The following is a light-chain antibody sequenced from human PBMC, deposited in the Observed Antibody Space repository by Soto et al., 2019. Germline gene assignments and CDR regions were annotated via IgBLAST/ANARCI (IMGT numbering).Light chain of an antibody. J-gene: IGKJ5*01. Sequence: ITQYPSSLHASQGDRVTLTCRASQTINNCLAWYQQKPGQAPKLLIYDASTRATDVPSRFSGSGSGTEFTLTISSLQPEDFAVYYCQQYNTSPLTFGQGTRLEIK. V-gene: IGKV3-15*01. CDR3: QQYNTSPLT. CDR1: QTINNC. CDR2: DAS.